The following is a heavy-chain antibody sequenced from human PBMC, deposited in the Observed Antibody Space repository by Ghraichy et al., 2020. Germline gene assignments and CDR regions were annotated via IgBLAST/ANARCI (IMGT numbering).Heavy chain of an antibody. J-gene: IGHJ4*02. V-gene: IGHV4-39*01. D-gene: IGHD6-19*01. CDR2: IYYSGST. Sequence: SETLSLTCTVSGGSISSSSYYWGWIRQPPGKGLEWIGSIYYSGSTYYNPSLKSRVTISVDTSKNQFSLKLSSVTAADTAVYYCARLAVAGGNYFDYWGQGTLVTVSS. CDR1: GGSISSSSYY. CDR3: ARLAVAGGNYFDY.